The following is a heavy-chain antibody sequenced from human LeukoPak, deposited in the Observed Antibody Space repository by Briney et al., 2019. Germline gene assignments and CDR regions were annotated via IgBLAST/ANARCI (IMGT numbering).Heavy chain of an antibody. J-gene: IGHJ4*02. Sequence: GGSLRLSCAASGFTFSSYGMHWVRQAPGNGLEWVAFIRYDGSNKYYAYSVEGRFPISSENSKNTLYLKMNSLRAEDTAVYYCAKDSQYQLLIDYWGLGPLVSVSS. CDR3: AKDSQYQLLIDY. V-gene: IGHV3-30*02. CDR1: GFTFSSYG. CDR2: IRYDGSNK. D-gene: IGHD2-2*01.